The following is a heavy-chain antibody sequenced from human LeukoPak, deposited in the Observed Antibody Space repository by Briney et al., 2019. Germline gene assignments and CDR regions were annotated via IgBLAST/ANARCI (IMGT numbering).Heavy chain of an antibody. CDR2: IYQSGST. Sequence: SETLSLTCTVSGYSIRNGYNWGWIRLSPGKGLEWLGSIYQSGSTYDNPSLKSRVTLSIDTSKNQFSLKLTSVTAADTAVYYCARGVDYGSSSDNWGQGTLVTVSS. V-gene: IGHV4-38-2*02. CDR3: ARGVDYGSSSDN. CDR1: GYSIRNGYN. J-gene: IGHJ4*02. D-gene: IGHD6-6*01.